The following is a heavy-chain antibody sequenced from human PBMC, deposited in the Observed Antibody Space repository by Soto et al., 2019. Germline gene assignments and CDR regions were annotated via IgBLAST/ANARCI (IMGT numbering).Heavy chain of an antibody. D-gene: IGHD3-10*01. J-gene: IGHJ3*02. V-gene: IGHV3-9*01. Sequence: GGSLRLSCAASGFTFDDYAMHWVRQAPGKGLEWVSGISWNSGSIGYADSVKGRFTISRDNAKNSLYLQMNSLRAEDTALYYCAKDEGHYGSGSEQAFDIWGQGTMVTVSS. CDR1: GFTFDDYA. CDR3: AKDEGHYGSGSEQAFDI. CDR2: ISWNSGSI.